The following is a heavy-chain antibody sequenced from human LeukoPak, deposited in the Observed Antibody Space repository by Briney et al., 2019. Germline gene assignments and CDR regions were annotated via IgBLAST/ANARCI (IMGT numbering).Heavy chain of an antibody. J-gene: IGHJ4*02. Sequence: PGGSLRLSCAASGFTFSSYGMHWVRQAPGKGLEWVAVISYDGSSKYYADSVKGRFTISRDNSKNTLYLQMNSLRAEDTAVYYCTTDRVYDFWSGYSYRPYWGQGTLVTVSS. CDR1: GFTFSSYG. D-gene: IGHD3-3*01. CDR2: ISYDGSSK. V-gene: IGHV3-30*03. CDR3: TTDRVYDFWSGYSYRPY.